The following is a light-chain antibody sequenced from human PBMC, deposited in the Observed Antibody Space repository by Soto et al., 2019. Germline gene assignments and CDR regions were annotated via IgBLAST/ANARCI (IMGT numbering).Light chain of an antibody. CDR2: KVS. CDR3: MQGTHPFT. Sequence: DVLMTQSPLSLPVTLGQPASISCSASQSLIYSDGNTYLNWFQHRPGQSPRRLIYKVSNRDSGVPDRFSGSGSGSDFTLKISRVEAEDVGVYYCMQGTHPFTFGHGTRREIK. V-gene: IGKV2-30*01. CDR1: QSLIYSDGNTY. J-gene: IGKJ5*01.